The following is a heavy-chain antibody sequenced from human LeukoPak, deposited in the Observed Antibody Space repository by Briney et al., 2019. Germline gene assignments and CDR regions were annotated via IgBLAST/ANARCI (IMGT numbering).Heavy chain of an antibody. J-gene: IGHJ4*02. V-gene: IGHV3-23*01. D-gene: IGHD4-23*01. CDR3: AKTKGDYGGYDY. CDR1: GFTFSSYG. CDR2: ISGSGGRT. Sequence: GGSLRLSCVASGFTFSSYGMSWVRQAPGQGLEWVSGISGSGGRTYYADSVKGRFTISRDNSKNTLYLQMNSLKAEDTAVYYCAKTKGDYGGYDYWGQGTLLTVSS.